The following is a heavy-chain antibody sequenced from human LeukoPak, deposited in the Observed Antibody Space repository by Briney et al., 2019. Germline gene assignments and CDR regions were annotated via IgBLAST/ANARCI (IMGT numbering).Heavy chain of an antibody. CDR2: ISSSGSTI. V-gene: IGHV3-48*04. CDR3: ASSTPPLDV. CDR1: GFTFSSYS. Sequence: PGGSLRLSCAASGFTFSSYSMNWVRQAPGKGLEWVSYISSSGSTIYYADSVKGRFTISRDNAKNSLYLQMNSLRAEDTAVYYCASSTPPLDVWGQGTTVTVSS. J-gene: IGHJ6*02.